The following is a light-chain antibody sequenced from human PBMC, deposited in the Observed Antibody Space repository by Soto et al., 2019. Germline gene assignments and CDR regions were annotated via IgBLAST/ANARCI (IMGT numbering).Light chain of an antibody. CDR2: GIS. CDR3: QSYDSSLSGCV. Sequence: QSALTQPPSVSGAPGQRVTLSCTGTSSNIGAGFDVHWYQQLPGTAPKLLIYGISNRPSGVPDRFSGSKSGTSASLAITGLQAEDEADYYCQSYDSSLSGCVFGTGTKVTVL. J-gene: IGLJ1*01. CDR1: SSNIGAGFD. V-gene: IGLV1-40*01.